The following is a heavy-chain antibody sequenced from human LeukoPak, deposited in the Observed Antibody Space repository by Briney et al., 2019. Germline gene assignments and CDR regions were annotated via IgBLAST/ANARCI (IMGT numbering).Heavy chain of an antibody. J-gene: IGHJ3*02. D-gene: IGHD3-9*01. CDR3: ARRYDILTQHGFDI. CDR1: GGSISSFF. CDR2: LSYSGSS. Sequence: PSETLSLTCTVSGGSISSFFWGWIRQPPGKGLEWVGYLSYSGSSNYNPSLKSRVTISVDTSKNQLSLKLTSATAADTAVYYCARRYDILTQHGFDIWGQGTMVTVSS. V-gene: IGHV4-59*01.